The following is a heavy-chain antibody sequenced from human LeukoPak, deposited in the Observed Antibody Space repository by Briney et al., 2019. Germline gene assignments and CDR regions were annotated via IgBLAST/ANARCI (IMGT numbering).Heavy chain of an antibody. D-gene: IGHD3-3*01. J-gene: IGHJ4*02. CDR3: AKGYDFWSGYYN. CDR1: GFTFSTYA. V-gene: IGHV3-23*01. Sequence: GGSPRLSCAASGFTFSTYAMTWVRQAPGKGLEWVSAISAGGTSTYYADSVKGRFTISRDNSKNTLFLQMNSLRAEDTALYYCAKGYDFWSGYYNWGQGTLVTVSS. CDR2: ISAGGTST.